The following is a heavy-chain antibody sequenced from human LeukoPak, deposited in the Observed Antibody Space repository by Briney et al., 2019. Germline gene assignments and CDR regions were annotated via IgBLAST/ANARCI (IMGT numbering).Heavy chain of an antibody. J-gene: IGHJ3*01. CDR3: IRDLGLGHAYGAFHV. D-gene: IGHD3-16*01. CDR2: IGKDGST. Sequence: GGSLRLSCAASGFTLSYYDMHWVRQVTGKSLEWVSGIGKDGSTYYPSSVKGRFTISRENAKNSLYLQMNSLRAEDTAVYYCIRDLGLGHAYGAFHVWGEGTMVTVSS. CDR1: GFTLSYYD. V-gene: IGHV3-13*01.